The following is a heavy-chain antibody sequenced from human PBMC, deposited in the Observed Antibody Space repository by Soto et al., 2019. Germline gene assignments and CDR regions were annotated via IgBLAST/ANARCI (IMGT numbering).Heavy chain of an antibody. CDR3: ARVSGSWSPYYGMDV. Sequence: SVKVSCKASGGTFSSYAISWVRQAPGQGLEWMGGIIPIFVTANYAQKFQGRVTITADESTSTAYMELSSLRSEDTAVYYGARVSGSWSPYYGMDVWGQGTTVTVSS. J-gene: IGHJ6*02. CDR1: GGTFSSYA. V-gene: IGHV1-69*13. CDR2: IIPIFVTA. D-gene: IGHD6-13*01.